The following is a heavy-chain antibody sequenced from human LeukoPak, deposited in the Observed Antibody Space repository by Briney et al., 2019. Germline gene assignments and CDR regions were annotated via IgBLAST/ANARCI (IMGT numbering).Heavy chain of an antibody. V-gene: IGHV4-59*06. CDR2: IYYSGST. CDR3: ARDLGGERAFDI. J-gene: IGHJ3*02. D-gene: IGHD2-21*01. CDR1: GGSISSYY. Sequence: SETLSLTCTVSGGSISSYYWSWIRQHPGKGLEWIGYIYYSGSTYYNPSLKSRVTISVDTSKNQFSLKLSSVTAADTAVYYCARDLGGERAFDIWGQGTMVTVSS.